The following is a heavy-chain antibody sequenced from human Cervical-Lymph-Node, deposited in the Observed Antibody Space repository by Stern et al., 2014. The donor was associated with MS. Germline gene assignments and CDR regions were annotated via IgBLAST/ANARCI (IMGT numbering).Heavy chain of an antibody. J-gene: IGHJ4*02. D-gene: IGHD1-14*01. Sequence: HVQLVQSGGDVVQPVKSLRLSCAASGLTFSNYGMNWVRQASVKVLEWVEAILRDRSEKYYADSVKGRFTVSRDNSKNTVYLEMNSLRAEDTALYYCATITPVDYWGQGTLVIVSS. V-gene: IGHV3-33*01. CDR3: ATITPVDY. CDR2: ILRDRSEK. CDR1: GLTFSNYG.